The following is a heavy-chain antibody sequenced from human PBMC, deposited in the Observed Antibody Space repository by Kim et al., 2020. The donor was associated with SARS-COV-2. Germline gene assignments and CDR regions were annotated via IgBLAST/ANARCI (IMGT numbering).Heavy chain of an antibody. Sequence: GGSLRLSCAASGFTFNTYGMHWVRQAPGKGLEWVAVISYDGSHKYYVDSVKGRFTISRDNSKNTLYLQMNSLRIEDTAVYYCARSFSGSYFGYDYWGQGSLVTVSP. CDR2: ISYDGSHK. J-gene: IGHJ4*02. CDR3: ARSFSGSYFGYDY. CDR1: GFTFNTYG. D-gene: IGHD1-26*01. V-gene: IGHV3-30*03.